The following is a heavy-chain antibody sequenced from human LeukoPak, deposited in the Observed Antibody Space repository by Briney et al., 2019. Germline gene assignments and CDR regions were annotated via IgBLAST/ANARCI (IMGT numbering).Heavy chain of an antibody. CDR1: GFSFNTYA. Sequence: GALRLSCAASGFSFNTYAMSWVRQAPGKGLEWVSAISGGGGNTYYADSVKGRFTISRDNSKNTLYLQMNSLRAEDTAVYYCGKNRYSGSLSPFDIWGQGTMVTVSS. V-gene: IGHV3-23*01. CDR2: ISGGGGNT. J-gene: IGHJ3*02. D-gene: IGHD1-26*01. CDR3: GKNRYSGSLSPFDI.